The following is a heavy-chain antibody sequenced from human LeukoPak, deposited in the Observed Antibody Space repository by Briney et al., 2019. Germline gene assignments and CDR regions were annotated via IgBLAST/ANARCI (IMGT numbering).Heavy chain of an antibody. CDR1: GFRFDDYA. CDR2: ITWNSGSI. J-gene: IGHJ4*02. CDR3: ARDIYYDSSGYYGSVY. Sequence: GGSLRLSCAASGFRFDDYAMHWVRQAPGKGLEWVSGITWNSGSIGYADSVKGRFTISRDNAKNSLYLQMNSLRAEDTAVYYCARDIYYDSSGYYGSVYWGQGTLVTVSS. V-gene: IGHV3-9*01. D-gene: IGHD3-22*01.